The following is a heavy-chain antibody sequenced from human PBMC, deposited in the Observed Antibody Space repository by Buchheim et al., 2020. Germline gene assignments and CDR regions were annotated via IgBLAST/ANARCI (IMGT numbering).Heavy chain of an antibody. CDR2: ISGSGGST. CDR3: AKDLRPAYSSSRENYFDY. Sequence: EVQLLESGGGLVQPGGSLRLSCAASGFTFSSYAMSWVRQAPGKGLEWVSAISGSGGSTYYADSVKGRFTISRDNSKNTLNLQMNSLRAEDTAVYYCAKDLRPAYSSSRENYFDYWGQGTL. V-gene: IGHV3-23*01. CDR1: GFTFSSYA. J-gene: IGHJ4*02. D-gene: IGHD6-13*01.